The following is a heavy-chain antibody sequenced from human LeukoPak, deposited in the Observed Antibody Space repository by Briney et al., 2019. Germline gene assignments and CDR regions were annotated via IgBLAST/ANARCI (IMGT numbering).Heavy chain of an antibody. CDR2: IKPNTGDT. Sequence: ASVKVSCKATGYTFTGFYLHWVRQAPGQGLEWMGWIKPNTGDTKYAQRFQGRVTITRDTSISTAYMELSNLRSDDTAVYYCARGKVGVDWYFDFWGRGTLVSVSS. J-gene: IGHJ2*01. V-gene: IGHV1-2*02. D-gene: IGHD2-15*01. CDR1: GYTFTGFY. CDR3: ARGKVGVDWYFDF.